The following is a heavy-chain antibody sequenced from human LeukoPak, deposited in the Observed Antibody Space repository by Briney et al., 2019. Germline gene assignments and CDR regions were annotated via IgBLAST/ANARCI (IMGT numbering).Heavy chain of an antibody. CDR3: VRDPKTWAKKFDY. D-gene: IGHD1-26*01. J-gene: IGHJ4*02. CDR2: IYYSGST. CDR1: GGSISSSSYY. Sequence: SETLCLTCTVSGGSISSSSYYWGCLRQPPGKGLEWFGSIYYSGSTYYNPSLKSRVTIPVATSNNQFSLKLTSVTAADTAVYYCVRDPKTWAKKFDYWGQGTLVTVSS. V-gene: IGHV4-39*07.